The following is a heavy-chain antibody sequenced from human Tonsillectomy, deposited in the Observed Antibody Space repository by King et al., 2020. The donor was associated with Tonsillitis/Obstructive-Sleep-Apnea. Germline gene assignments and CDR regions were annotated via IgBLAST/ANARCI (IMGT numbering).Heavy chain of an antibody. V-gene: IGHV3-33*01. CDR2: IWYDGSNK. D-gene: IGHD4-17*01. CDR3: ARDIGDYGADYYYYGMDV. J-gene: IGHJ6*02. CDR1: GFTFSSYG. Sequence: VQLVESGGGVVQPGRSLRLSCAASGFTFSSYGMHWVRQAPGKGLEWVAVIWYDGSNKYYADSVKGRFTISRDNSKNTLYLQMNSLRAEDTAVYYCARDIGDYGADYYYYGMDVWGQGTTVTVSS.